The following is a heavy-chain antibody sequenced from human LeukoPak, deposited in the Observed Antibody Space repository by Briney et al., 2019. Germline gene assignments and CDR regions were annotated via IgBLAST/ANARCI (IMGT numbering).Heavy chain of an antibody. CDR2: IYPGDSDT. Sequence: GESLKISCKGSGYSFTSYWIGWVRQMPGKGLEWMGIIYPGDSDTRYSPSFQGQVTISADKSISTAYLQWSSLKASDTAMYYCARHQVRIAAAGTKYYYYGMDVWGQGTTATVSS. CDR1: GYSFTSYW. CDR3: ARHQVRIAAAGTKYYYYGMDV. D-gene: IGHD6-13*01. J-gene: IGHJ6*02. V-gene: IGHV5-51*01.